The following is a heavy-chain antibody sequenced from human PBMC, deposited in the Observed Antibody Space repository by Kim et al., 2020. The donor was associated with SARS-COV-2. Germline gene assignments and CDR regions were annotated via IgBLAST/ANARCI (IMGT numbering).Heavy chain of an antibody. CDR2: IWYDGSNK. Sequence: GGSLRLSCAASGFTFSSYGMHWVRQAPGKGLEWVAVIWYDGSNKYYADSVKGRFTISRDNSKNTLYLQMNSLRAEDTAVYYCAKDHGGYCSSTSCNEPLDYWGQGTLVTVSS. D-gene: IGHD2-2*01. CDR1: GFTFSSYG. J-gene: IGHJ4*02. CDR3: AKDHGGYCSSTSCNEPLDY. V-gene: IGHV3-33*06.